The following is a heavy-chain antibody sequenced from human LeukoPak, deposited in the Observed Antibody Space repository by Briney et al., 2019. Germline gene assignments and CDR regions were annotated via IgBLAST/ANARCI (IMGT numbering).Heavy chain of an antibody. CDR3: ARKDTPMVPGGY. J-gene: IGHJ4*02. V-gene: IGHV3-21*01. CDR2: ISSRSSYT. D-gene: IGHD5-18*01. Sequence: GGSLRLSCAASGFTFTSYSMNWVRQAPGKGLEWVSSISSRSSYTYYADSVKGRFTISRDNAKNSLYLQMNSLRAEDTAVYYCARKDTPMVPGGYWGQGALVTVSS. CDR1: GFTFTSYS.